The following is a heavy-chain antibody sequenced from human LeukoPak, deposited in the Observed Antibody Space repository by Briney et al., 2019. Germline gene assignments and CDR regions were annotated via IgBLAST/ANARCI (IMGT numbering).Heavy chain of an antibody. CDR3: ARASVTYYYYYYMDV. Sequence: SETLSLTCTVSGYSITSGYYWGWIRQPPGKGLEWIGSGYHIGSTYFNPSLRSRVTILIDIFKNQFSLKLSSVTAADTAVYYCARASVTYYYYYYMDVWGKGTTVTVSS. D-gene: IGHD4-11*01. CDR2: GYHIGST. J-gene: IGHJ6*03. V-gene: IGHV4-38-2*02. CDR1: GYSITSGYY.